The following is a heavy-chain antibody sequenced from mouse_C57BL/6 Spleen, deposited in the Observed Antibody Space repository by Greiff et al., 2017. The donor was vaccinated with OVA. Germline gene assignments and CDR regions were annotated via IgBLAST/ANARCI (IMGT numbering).Heavy chain of an antibody. J-gene: IGHJ4*01. Sequence: EVQLQESGAELVRPGASVKLSCTASGFNIKDYYMHWVKQRPEQGLEWIGRIDPEDGDTEYAPKFQGKATMTADTSSNTAYLQLSSLTSEDTAVYYCTMGSNYVKDYAMDYWGQGTSVTVSS. CDR3: TMGSNYVKDYAMDY. D-gene: IGHD2-5*01. V-gene: IGHV14-1*01. CDR2: IDPEDGDT. CDR1: GFNIKDYY.